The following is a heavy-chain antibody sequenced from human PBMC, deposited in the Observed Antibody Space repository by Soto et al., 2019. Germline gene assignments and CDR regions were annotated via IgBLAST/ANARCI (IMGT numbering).Heavy chain of an antibody. CDR3: ARADPYDYGAFPLDY. CDR2: IIPIFGTA. CDR1: GGTFSSYA. Sequence: SVKVSCKASGGTFSSYAISWVRQAPGQGLEWMGGIIPIFGTANYAQKFQGRVTITADESTSTAYMELSSLRSEDTAVYYCARADPYDYGAFPLDYWGQGPLVTVSS. J-gene: IGHJ4*02. V-gene: IGHV1-69*13. D-gene: IGHD4-17*01.